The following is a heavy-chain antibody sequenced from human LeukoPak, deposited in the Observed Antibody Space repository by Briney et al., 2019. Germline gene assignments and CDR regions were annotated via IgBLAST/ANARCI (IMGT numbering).Heavy chain of an antibody. D-gene: IGHD3-22*01. V-gene: IGHV4-4*07. J-gene: IGHJ4*02. CDR1: GGSISSYY. CDR2: IYTSGST. CDR3: ASPREGYYDTTFDY. Sequence: SETLSLTCTVSGGSISSYYWSWIRQPAGKGLEWIGRIYTSGSTYYNPSLKSRVTISVDTSKNQFSLKLSSVTAADTAVYYCASPREGYYDTTFDYWGQGTLVTVSS.